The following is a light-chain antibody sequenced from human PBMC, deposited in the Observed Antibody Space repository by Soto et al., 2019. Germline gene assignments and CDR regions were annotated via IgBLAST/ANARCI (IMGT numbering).Light chain of an antibody. Sequence: EIVMTQSPANLSVSPGERVTLSCRASQSVSSNLAWYQQKPGQGPRLLIYGASTRATGIPARFSGSGSGTEFTLTISSLQSEDFAVYYCQQYNKWPPYTFGQGNKVEIK. CDR2: GAS. CDR3: QQYNKWPPYT. J-gene: IGKJ2*01. CDR1: QSVSSN. V-gene: IGKV3-15*01.